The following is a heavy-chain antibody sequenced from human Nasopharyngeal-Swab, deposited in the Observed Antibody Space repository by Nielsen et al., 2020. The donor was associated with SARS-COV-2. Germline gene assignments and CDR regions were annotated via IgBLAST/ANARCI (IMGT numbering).Heavy chain of an antibody. D-gene: IGHD3-3*01. Sequence: WVRQAPGQGLEWMGIINPTGGSTSYAQKFQGRVTMTRDTPTSTVYMELSSLRSEDTAVYYCARSGRITIFGVFINYYYYMDVWGKGTTVTVSS. CDR3: ARSGRITIFGVFINYYYYMDV. J-gene: IGHJ6*03. V-gene: IGHV1-46*01. CDR2: INPTGGST.